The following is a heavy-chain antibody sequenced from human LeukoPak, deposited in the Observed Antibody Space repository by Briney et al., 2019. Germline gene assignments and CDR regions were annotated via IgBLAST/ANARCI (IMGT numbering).Heavy chain of an antibody. CDR2: IHNSGST. J-gene: IGHJ4*02. CDR3: ARSPYYDSSGINFDY. D-gene: IGHD3-22*01. Sequence: SETLSLTCTVSGGSISNFYWSWIRQPPGKGLERIGYIHNSGSTKYNPSLKSRVTISVVTAKNQFSLKVSSVTAADTAVYYCARSPYYDSSGINFDYWGQGTLVTVSS. V-gene: IGHV4-59*01. CDR1: GGSISNFY.